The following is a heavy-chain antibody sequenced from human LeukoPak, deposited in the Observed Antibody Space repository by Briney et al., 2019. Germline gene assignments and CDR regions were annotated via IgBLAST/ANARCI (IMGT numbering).Heavy chain of an antibody. D-gene: IGHD1-26*01. J-gene: IGHJ3*02. CDR3: AKDTGTGGHGSYNAFDI. CDR2: ISWNSGSI. Sequence: PGGSLRLSCAASGFTFDDYAMHWVRQAPGKGLEWVSGISWNSGSIGYADSVKGRFTISRDNAKNSLYLQMNSLRAEDMALYYCAKDTGTGGHGSYNAFDIWGQGTMVTVSS. V-gene: IGHV3-9*03. CDR1: GFTFDDYA.